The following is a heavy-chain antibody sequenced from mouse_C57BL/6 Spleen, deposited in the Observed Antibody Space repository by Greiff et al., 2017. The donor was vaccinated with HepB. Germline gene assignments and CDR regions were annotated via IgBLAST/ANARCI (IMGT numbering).Heavy chain of an antibody. J-gene: IGHJ4*01. CDR3: ASMRSSWAMDY. Sequence: EVKLQQSGPGLVKPSQSLSLTCSVTGYSITSGYYWNWIRQFPGNKLEWMGYISYDGSNNYNPSLKNRISITRYTSKNQFFLKLNSVTTEDTATYYCASMRSSWAMDYWGQGTSVTVSS. D-gene: IGHD1-1*01. CDR1: GYSITSGYY. V-gene: IGHV3-6*01. CDR2: ISYDGSN.